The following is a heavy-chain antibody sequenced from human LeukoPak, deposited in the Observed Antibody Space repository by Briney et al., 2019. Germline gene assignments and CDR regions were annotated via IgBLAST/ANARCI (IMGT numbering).Heavy chain of an antibody. D-gene: IGHD2-15*01. CDR1: GYTFTRYG. Sequence: ASVKVSCKASGYTFTRYGIYWVRQAPGQGLEWMGWISGYNGNTKYAQKFQDRVSVTTDTSTSTAYMELRSLRSEDTAVYYCARLEGVVVAAHRVVGGKGPTVTVSS. J-gene: IGHJ6*04. V-gene: IGHV1-18*01. CDR3: ARLEGVVVAAHRVV. CDR2: ISGYNGNT.